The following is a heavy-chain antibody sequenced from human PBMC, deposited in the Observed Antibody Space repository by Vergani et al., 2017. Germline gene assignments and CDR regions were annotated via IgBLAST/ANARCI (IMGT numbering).Heavy chain of an antibody. CDR1: GGSISSSSYY. V-gene: IGHV4-39*01. CDR2: IYYSGST. J-gene: IGHJ5*02. D-gene: IGHD3-16*01. Sequence: QLQLQESGPGLVKPSETLSLTCTVSGGSISSSSYYWGWIRQPPGKGLEWIGSIYYSGSTYYNPSLKSRVTISVDTSKNQFSLKLSSVTAADTAVYYCARRGGLYPPRDWFDPWGQGTLVTVSS. CDR3: ARRGGLYPPRDWFDP.